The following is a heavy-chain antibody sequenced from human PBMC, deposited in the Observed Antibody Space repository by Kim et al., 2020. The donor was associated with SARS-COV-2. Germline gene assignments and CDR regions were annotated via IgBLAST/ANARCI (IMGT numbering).Heavy chain of an antibody. CDR2: VYNSGTT. CDR3: ACNVGSTPDYYFDY. V-gene: IGHV4-39*07. J-gene: IGHJ4*02. Sequence: SETLSLTCSVSGVSISTNYHYWGWVRQPPGKGLEWIGSVYNSGTTYYNPSLKSRVTISGDTSKNQFSLNMRSVTAADTAVYYCACNVGSTPDYYFDYWGRRARVTVSS. D-gene: IGHD1-26*01. CDR1: GVSISTNYHY.